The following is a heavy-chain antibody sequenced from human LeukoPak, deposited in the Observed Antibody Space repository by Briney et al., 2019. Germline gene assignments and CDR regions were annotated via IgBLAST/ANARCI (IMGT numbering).Heavy chain of an antibody. CDR1: GFIFSNYA. CDR2: ISYEGSNT. D-gene: IGHD3-10*01. V-gene: IGHV3-30*03. CDR3: IRDRKLLWFGDLYDSSAPYFES. Sequence: GASLRLSCAASGFIFSNYAMYWVRQAPGKGLEWVALISYEGSNTYYVDSMKGRLTISRDNSKNTVYLQMNSLRPEDTAMYYCIRDRKLLWFGDLYDSSAPYFESWGQGSLVVVSS. J-gene: IGHJ4*02.